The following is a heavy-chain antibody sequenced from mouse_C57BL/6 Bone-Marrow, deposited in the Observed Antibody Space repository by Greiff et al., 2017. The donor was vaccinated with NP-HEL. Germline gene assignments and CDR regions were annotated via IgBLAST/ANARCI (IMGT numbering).Heavy chain of an antibody. CDR2: IYPRSGNT. Sequence: QVQLKQSGAELARPGASVKLSCKASGYTFTSYGISWVKQRTGQGLEWIGEIYPRSGNTYYNEQFTGKATLTADKSSSTAYMELRSLTSEDSAVYFCARAASYYGSKGYWGQGTTLTVSS. J-gene: IGHJ2*01. D-gene: IGHD1-1*01. CDR1: GYTFTSYG. V-gene: IGHV1-81*01. CDR3: ARAASYYGSKGY.